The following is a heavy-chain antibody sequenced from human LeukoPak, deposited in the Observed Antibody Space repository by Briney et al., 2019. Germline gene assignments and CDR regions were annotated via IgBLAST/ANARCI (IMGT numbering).Heavy chain of an antibody. D-gene: IGHD3-22*01. CDR3: ARPTGGSMIVVPLPDY. CDR1: GFTFSSYA. V-gene: IGHV3-30-3*01. Sequence: PGRSLRLSCAASGFTFSSYAMHWLRQAPGKGLEWVAVISYDGSNKYYADSVKGRFTISRDNSKNTLYLQMNSLRAEDTAVYYCARPTGGSMIVVPLPDYWGQGTLVTVSS. J-gene: IGHJ4*02. CDR2: ISYDGSNK.